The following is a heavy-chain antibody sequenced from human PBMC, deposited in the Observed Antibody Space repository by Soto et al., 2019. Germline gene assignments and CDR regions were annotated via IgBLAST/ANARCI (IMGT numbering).Heavy chain of an antibody. CDR3: AREENCSGGTCYSEYFHS. Sequence: ASVKVSCKASGYLFTAYSMHWVRLAPGQGLEWMGVVNPSGGSTKYAQNFQGRVTMTRDTSTTTIYMELSSLRSDDTAIYYCAREENCSGGTCYSEYFHSWGQGTLVTVSS. V-gene: IGHV1-46*01. J-gene: IGHJ1*01. CDR2: VNPSGGST. D-gene: IGHD2-15*01. CDR1: GYLFTAYS.